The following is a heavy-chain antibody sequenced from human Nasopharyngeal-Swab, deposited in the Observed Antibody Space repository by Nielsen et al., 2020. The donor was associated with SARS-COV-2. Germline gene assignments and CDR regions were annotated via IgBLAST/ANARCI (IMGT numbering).Heavy chain of an antibody. J-gene: IGHJ6*03. CDR1: GGTFSSYA. V-gene: IGHV1-69*13. Sequence: SVKVSCKASGGTFSSYAISWVRQAPGQGLEWMGGIIPIFGTANYAQKFQGRVTITADESTSTAYMELSSLRSEDTAVYYCARDGARGYTYGYGGGDYYYYYYMDVWGKGTTVTVSS. D-gene: IGHD5-18*01. CDR2: IIPIFGTA. CDR3: ARDGARGYTYGYGGGDYYYYYYMDV.